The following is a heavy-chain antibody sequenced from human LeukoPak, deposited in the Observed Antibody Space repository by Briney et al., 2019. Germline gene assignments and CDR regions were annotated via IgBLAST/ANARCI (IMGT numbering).Heavy chain of an antibody. CDR2: IYYSGST. J-gene: IGHJ6*03. V-gene: IGHV4-61*08. CDR3: AKNVRDEGYYYYMDV. CDR1: GDSISSGDYY. D-gene: IGHD3-10*02. Sequence: PSETLSLTCTVSGDSISSGDYYWSWIRQPPGKGLEWIGYIYYSGSTNYNPSLKSRVTISVDTSKNQFSLKLSSVTAADTAVYYCAKNVRDEGYYYYMDVWGKGTTVTISS.